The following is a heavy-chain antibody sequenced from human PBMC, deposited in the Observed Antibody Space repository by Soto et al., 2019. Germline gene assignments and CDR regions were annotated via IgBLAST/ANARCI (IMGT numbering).Heavy chain of an antibody. CDR2: IYSGGST. CDR1: GFTVSSNY. V-gene: IGHV3-53*01. D-gene: IGHD3-22*01. Sequence: GGSLRLSCAASGFTVSSNYMSWVRQAPGKGLEWVSVIYSGGSTYYADSVKGRFTISRDNSKNTLYLQMNSLRAEDTAVYYRAREGDSSGYPQYDYWGQGTLVTVSS. J-gene: IGHJ4*02. CDR3: AREGDSSGYPQYDY.